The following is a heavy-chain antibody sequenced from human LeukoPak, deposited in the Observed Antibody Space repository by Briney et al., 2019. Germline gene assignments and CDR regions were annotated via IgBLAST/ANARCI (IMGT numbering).Heavy chain of an antibody. D-gene: IGHD2-15*01. Sequence: KTGGSLRLSCAASGFTFSSDAMSWVRQAPGKGLEWVSSISSSSSYIYYADSVKGRFTISRDNAKNSLYLQMNSLRAEDTAVYYCARPYCSGGSCTYYFDYWGQGTLVTVSS. CDR3: ARPYCSGGSCTYYFDY. V-gene: IGHV3-21*01. CDR1: GFTFSSDA. CDR2: ISSSSSYI. J-gene: IGHJ4*02.